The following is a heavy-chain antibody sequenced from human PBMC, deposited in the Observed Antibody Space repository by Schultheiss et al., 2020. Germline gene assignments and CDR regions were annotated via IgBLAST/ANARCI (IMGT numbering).Heavy chain of an antibody. CDR2: IYDCGST. CDR3: ARDHRIDY. J-gene: IGHJ4*02. CDR1: GGSFSGYY. V-gene: IGHV3-66*01. Sequence: GGSLRLSCAVYGGSFSGYYWSWIRQAPGKGLEWVSLIYDCGSTYYADAVKGRFTISRDNSKNTLYLQMNSLRAEDTAVYYCARDHRIDYWGQGTLVTVSS.